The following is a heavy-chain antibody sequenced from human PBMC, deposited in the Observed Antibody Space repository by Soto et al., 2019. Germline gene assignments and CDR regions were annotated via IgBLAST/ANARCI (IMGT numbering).Heavy chain of an antibody. CDR3: ARFKGCSGGSCYPYFDY. Sequence: QVQLVESGGGVVQPGRSLRLSCAASGFTFNRYAMHWVRQAPGKGLEWVAVISYDGSNKYYADSVKGRFTISRDNSKNTLYLQMNSLRAEDTAVYYCARFKGCSGGSCYPYFDYWGQGTLVTVSS. V-gene: IGHV3-30-3*01. CDR1: GFTFNRYA. J-gene: IGHJ4*02. CDR2: ISYDGSNK. D-gene: IGHD2-15*01.